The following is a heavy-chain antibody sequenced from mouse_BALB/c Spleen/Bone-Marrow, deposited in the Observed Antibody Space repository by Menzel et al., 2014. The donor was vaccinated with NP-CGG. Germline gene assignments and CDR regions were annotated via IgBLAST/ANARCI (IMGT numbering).Heavy chain of an antibody. Sequence: DLVKPGASVKLSCKASGYTFTSYWINCIKQRPGQGLEWIGRIAPGSGSTYYNEMFKGKATLTVDTSSSTAYIQLSSLSSEDSAVYVCARGDDYEPFAYWGQGTLVTVSA. CDR2: IAPGSGST. V-gene: IGHV1S41*01. D-gene: IGHD2-4*01. CDR3: ARGDDYEPFAY. CDR1: GYTFTSYW. J-gene: IGHJ3*01.